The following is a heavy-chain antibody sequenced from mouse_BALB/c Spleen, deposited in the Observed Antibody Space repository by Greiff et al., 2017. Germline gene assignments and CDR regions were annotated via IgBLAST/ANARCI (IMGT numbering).Heavy chain of an antibody. CDR1: GFSLTSYG. J-gene: IGHJ3*01. CDR2: IWAGGST. Sequence: VLLVESGPGLVAPSQSLSISCTASGFSLTSYGVHWVRQPPGKGLEWLAVIWAGGSTNYYSAIMSSLSISKDNTKSKVFLKMNSLQTDDTAMYYCGGGVVYGNYVDYWGQGTLVTVSA. V-gene: IGHV2-9*02. CDR3: GGGVVYGNYVDY. D-gene: IGHD2-1*01.